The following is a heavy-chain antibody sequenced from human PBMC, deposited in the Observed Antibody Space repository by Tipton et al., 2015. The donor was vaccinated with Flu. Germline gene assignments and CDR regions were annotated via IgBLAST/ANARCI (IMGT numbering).Heavy chain of an antibody. D-gene: IGHD4-17*01. J-gene: IGHJ3*02. V-gene: IGHV3-23*01. CDR2: ISGSGGSL. Sequence: SLRLSCAASGFTFSNYAMSWVRQAPGKGLEWVSSISGSGGSLFFADSVEGRFTISRDNFNNTLYLQMNSLSAEDTALYFCAKTRGLRRYAFDIWGQGTMVTVSS. CDR3: AKTRGLRRYAFDI. CDR1: GFTFSNYA.